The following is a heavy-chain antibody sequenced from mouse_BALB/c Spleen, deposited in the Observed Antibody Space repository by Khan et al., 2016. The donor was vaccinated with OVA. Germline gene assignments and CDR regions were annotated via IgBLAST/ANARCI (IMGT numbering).Heavy chain of an antibody. CDR1: GFSLTNYG. D-gene: IGHD2-1*01. CDR3: ARYYGNYGWYFDV. J-gene: IGHJ1*01. Sequence: QVQLKESGPAMVAPSQSLSITCTVPGFSLTNYGVHWVRQPPGKGLEWLGVIWAGGSTTYNSALMSRLSISKDNSKSQVFLKMNSLQTDDTAMYYCARYYGNYGWYFDVWGAGTTVTVSS. V-gene: IGHV2-9*02. CDR2: IWAGGST.